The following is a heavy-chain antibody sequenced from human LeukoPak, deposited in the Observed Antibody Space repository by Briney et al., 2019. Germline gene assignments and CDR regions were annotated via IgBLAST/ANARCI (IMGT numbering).Heavy chain of an antibody. D-gene: IGHD3-10*01. CDR2: ISGSGGST. CDR1: GFTFSSYA. V-gene: IGHV3-23*01. Sequence: GGSLRLSCAASGFTFSSYAMSWVRQAPGKGLEWVSAISGSGGSTYYADSVKGRFTISRDNSKNTLYLQMNSLRADDTAVYYCAAFMVRGDIVEDYWGQGTLVTVSS. CDR3: AAFMVRGDIVEDY. J-gene: IGHJ4*02.